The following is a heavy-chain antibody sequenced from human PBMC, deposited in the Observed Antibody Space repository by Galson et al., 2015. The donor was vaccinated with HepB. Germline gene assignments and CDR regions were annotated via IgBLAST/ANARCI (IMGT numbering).Heavy chain of an antibody. Sequence: QSGAALEQPRDSPTISSKGSGYALLNSWSRWVRQMPGEGLEWMMRIAPSDSYTDYSPSFRGHVTISANQSISTAHLQWSSLRASDTAIHDCARHDGSGFYDYWGQGTLVTVSS. CDR2: IAPSDSYT. J-gene: IGHJ4*02. V-gene: IGHV5-10-1*01. CDR3: ARHDGSGFYDY. D-gene: IGHD3-22*01. CDR1: GYALLNSW.